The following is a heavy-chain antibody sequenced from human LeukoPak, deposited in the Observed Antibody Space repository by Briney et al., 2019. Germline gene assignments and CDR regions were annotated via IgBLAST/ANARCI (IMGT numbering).Heavy chain of an antibody. Sequence: SETLSLTCTVSGGSINSYYWSWIRQPAGKGLEWIGRIYSSGSTNYNPSLKSRVSMSVDTSKNQFSLKLTSVAAADTAVYYCARGGKATVVTMWGQGILVTASS. D-gene: IGHD4-23*01. CDR1: GGSINSYY. CDR2: IYSSGST. V-gene: IGHV4-4*07. J-gene: IGHJ4*02. CDR3: ARGGKATVVTM.